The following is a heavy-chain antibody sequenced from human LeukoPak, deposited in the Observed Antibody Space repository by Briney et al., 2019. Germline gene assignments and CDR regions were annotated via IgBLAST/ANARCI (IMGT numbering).Heavy chain of an antibody. Sequence: PSETLSLTCTASGGSISSISYYWGWARQPPGKGLEWTASINYSGAGCYNPSLNSRVTISVDTSKTQFSLKLPSVSAADTAVYYCARVLGYGSGSGSYYIFADWGQGTLVTVSS. CDR3: ARVLGYGSGSGSYYIFAD. J-gene: IGHJ4*02. CDR1: GGSISSISYY. CDR2: INYSGAG. D-gene: IGHD3-10*01. V-gene: IGHV4-39*01.